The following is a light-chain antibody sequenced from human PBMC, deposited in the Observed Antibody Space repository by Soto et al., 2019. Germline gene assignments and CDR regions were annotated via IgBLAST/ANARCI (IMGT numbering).Light chain of an antibody. J-gene: IGKJ3*01. Sequence: EIVLTQSPATLSLSPGERATLSCRASQSVSSYLAWYQQKPGQAPRLLIYDASNRATGIPARFSGSGSGTDVTLTISSLEPEDFAVYYWQQRSNWPPIFTFGPGTKVDIK. CDR1: QSVSSY. V-gene: IGKV3-11*01. CDR2: DAS. CDR3: QQRSNWPPIFT.